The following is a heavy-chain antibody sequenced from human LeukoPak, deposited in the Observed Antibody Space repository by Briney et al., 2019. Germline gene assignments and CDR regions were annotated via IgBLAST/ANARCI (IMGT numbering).Heavy chain of an antibody. CDR1: GXSISSGGYY. D-gene: IGHD3-3*01. J-gene: IGHJ5*02. V-gene: IGHV4-31*03. CDR2: IYYSGST. CDR3: ARANYDFWSGYWNWFDP. Sequence: SETLSLTCTVSGXSISSGGYYWSWIRQHPGKGLEWIGYIYYSGSTYYNPSLKSRVTISVDTSKNQFSLKLSSVTAADTAVYYCARANYDFWSGYWNWFDPWGQGTLVTVSS.